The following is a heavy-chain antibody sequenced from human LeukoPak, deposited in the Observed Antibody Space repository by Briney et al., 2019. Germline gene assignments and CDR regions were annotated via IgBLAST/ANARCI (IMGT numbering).Heavy chain of an antibody. CDR2: ITSSGAYI. CDR1: GFTFSSYE. V-gene: IGHV3-21*01. Sequence: NPGGSLRLSCAASGFTFSSYEMNWVRQAPGKALGWVSSITSSGAYIFYADSVKGRFTISRDNAKDSLYLQMNSLGPEDTAVYYCARDPYSGNYGNYYYYYMDVWGKGTTVTISS. D-gene: IGHD1-26*01. J-gene: IGHJ6*03. CDR3: ARDPYSGNYGNYYYYYMDV.